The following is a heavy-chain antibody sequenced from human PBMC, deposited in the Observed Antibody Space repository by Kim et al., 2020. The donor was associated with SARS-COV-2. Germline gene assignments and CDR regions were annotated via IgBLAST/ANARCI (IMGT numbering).Heavy chain of an antibody. J-gene: IGHJ5*02. CDR3: ATYCSGGSCYFGRLPWENWFDP. Sequence: ASVKVSCKVSGYTLTELSMHWVRQAPGKGLEWMGGFDPEDGETIYAQKFQGRVTMTEDTSTDTAYMELSSLRSEDTAVYYCATYCSGGSCYFGRLPWENWFDPWGQGTLVTVSS. V-gene: IGHV1-24*01. CDR2: FDPEDGET. CDR1: GYTLTELS. D-gene: IGHD2-15*01.